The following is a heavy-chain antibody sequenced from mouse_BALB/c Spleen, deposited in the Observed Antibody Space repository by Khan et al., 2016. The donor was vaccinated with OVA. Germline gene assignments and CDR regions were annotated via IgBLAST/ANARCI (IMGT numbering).Heavy chain of an antibody. V-gene: IGHV2-9*02. CDR3: ARYYGNYGWYIDV. J-gene: IGHJ1*01. D-gene: IGHD2-1*01. Sequence: VKLLESGPGLVAPSQSLSITCTVSGFSLTSYGVHWVRQPPGKGLEWLGVIWTGGSTNYNSALMSRLSISKDNSKSQVFLKMNSLQTDDTAMYYCARYYGNYGWYIDVWGAGTTVTVSS. CDR2: IWTGGST. CDR1: GFSLTSYG.